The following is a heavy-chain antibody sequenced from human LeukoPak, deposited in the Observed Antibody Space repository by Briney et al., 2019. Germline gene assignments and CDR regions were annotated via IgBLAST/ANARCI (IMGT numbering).Heavy chain of an antibody. CDR3: ARRSGYCSTTTCYRGAPFQH. CDR2: IYYSGST. V-gene: IGHV4-30-4*01. J-gene: IGHJ1*01. D-gene: IGHD2-2*03. CDR1: GGSISSGDYF. Sequence: SKTLSLTCTVSGGSISSGDYFWSWIRQPPGKGLESIGYIYYSGSTYYNPSLKSRVTISVDTSKNQFSLKLRSVTAADTAVYYCARRSGYCSTTTCYRGAPFQHWGQGTLVTVS.